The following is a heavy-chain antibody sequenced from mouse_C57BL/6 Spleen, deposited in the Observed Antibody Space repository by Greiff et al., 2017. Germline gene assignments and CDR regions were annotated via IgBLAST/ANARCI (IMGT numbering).Heavy chain of an antibody. CDR3: THYDDMDY. V-gene: IGHV14-4*01. CDR2: IDPENGDT. J-gene: IGHJ4*01. Sequence: VQLQQSGAELVRPGASVKLSCTASGFNIKDDYMHWVKQRPEQGLEWIGWIDPENGDTEYASKFQGKATITADTSSNTAYLQLSSLTSEDTAVYYCTHYDDMDYWGQGTSVTVSS. CDR1: GFNIKDDY.